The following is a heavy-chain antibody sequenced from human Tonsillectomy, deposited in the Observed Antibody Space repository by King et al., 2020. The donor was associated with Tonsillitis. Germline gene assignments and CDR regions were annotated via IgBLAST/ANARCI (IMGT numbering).Heavy chain of an antibody. J-gene: IGHJ4*02. V-gene: IGHV3-23*03. D-gene: IGHD3-10*01. CDR1: GFTFTSYA. CDR2: IYSGTTST. CDR3: AKVSPIEASGSYYNLYFDY. Sequence: VQLVESGGGLVQPGGSLRLSCAASGFTFTSYALTWVRQAPGKGLEWVSVIYSGTTSTYYADSVKGRFTISIDNSKNTLYLQMNSLRAEDTAVYYCAKVSPIEASGSYYNLYFDYWGQGTLVTVSS.